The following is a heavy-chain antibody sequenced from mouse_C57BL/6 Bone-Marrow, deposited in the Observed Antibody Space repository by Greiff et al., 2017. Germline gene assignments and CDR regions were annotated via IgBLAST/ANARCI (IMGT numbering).Heavy chain of an antibody. J-gene: IGHJ4*01. CDR1: GYTFTNYW. CDR3: ARSYGYDDYTMDY. CDR2: MHPNGGSP. Sequence: QVQLQQPGAELVKPGASVKLSCKASGYTFTNYWMHWVKQRPGQGLEWIGMMHPNGGSPDYNEKFKSEGTLSVDKSSRTAYMELSSLTSEDSAVYYCARSYGYDDYTMDYWGQGTSVTVSS. D-gene: IGHD2-2*01. V-gene: IGHV1-64*01.